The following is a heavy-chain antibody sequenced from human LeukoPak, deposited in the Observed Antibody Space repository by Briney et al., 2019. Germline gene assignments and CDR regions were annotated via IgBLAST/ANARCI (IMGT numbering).Heavy chain of an antibody. D-gene: IGHD6-25*01. CDR1: GGSVTSTNW. J-gene: IGHJ4*02. CDR2: VHLDGRT. Sequence: PSETPSLTCDVSGGSVTSTNWWTWFRQPPGKGLEWIGEVHLDGRTNYNPSLKSRLVMSADLPENHISLKLTSVTAADTAVYYCAREGGFYRPLDYSGQGTLVTVSS. CDR3: AREGGFYRPLDY. V-gene: IGHV4-4*02.